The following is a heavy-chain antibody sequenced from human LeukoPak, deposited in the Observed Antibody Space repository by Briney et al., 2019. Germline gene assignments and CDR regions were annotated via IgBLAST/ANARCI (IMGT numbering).Heavy chain of an antibody. CDR2: IIPIFGTA. Sequence: SVKVSCKTSGGTFSSYAISWVRQAPGQGLEWMGGIIPIFGTANYAQKFQGRVTITTDESTSTAYMELSSLRSEDTAVYYCARGRGGYDRAFDYWGQGTLVTVSS. J-gene: IGHJ4*02. D-gene: IGHD5-12*01. CDR3: ARGRGGYDRAFDY. CDR1: GGTFSSYA. V-gene: IGHV1-69*05.